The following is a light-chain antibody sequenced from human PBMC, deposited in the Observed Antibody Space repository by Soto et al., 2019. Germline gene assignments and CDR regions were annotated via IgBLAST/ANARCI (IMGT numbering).Light chain of an antibody. CDR2: EAS. J-gene: IGKJ5*01. V-gene: IGKV1D-12*01. CDR1: QGITNR. CDR3: QQANSFPIT. Sequence: IQMTHSPSSVSASLGDRFTITCLASQGITNRLAWYQQKPGKAPKLLIYEASSLQSGVPSRISGSGSGTDFTLTISSLQPEDFATYYCQQANSFPITFGQGTRLEI.